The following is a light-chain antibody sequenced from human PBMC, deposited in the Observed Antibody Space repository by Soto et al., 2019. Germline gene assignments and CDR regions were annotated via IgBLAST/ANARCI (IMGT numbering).Light chain of an antibody. CDR1: SSDVDDYNY. CDR3: SSYAGSNIV. CDR2: EVS. J-gene: IGLJ2*01. V-gene: IGLV2-8*01. Sequence: QSALTKPPSASGSPGQSVTISCTGTSSDVDDYNYVSWYQQHPGKAPKLMIYEVSKRPSGVPDRFSGSKSGNTASLTVSGLQAEDEADYYCSSYAGSNIVFGGGTKLTVL.